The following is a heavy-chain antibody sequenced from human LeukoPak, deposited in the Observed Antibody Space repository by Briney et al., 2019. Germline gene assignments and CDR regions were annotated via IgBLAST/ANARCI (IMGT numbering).Heavy chain of an antibody. CDR3: ARSSTPGVAFDY. D-gene: IGHD5/OR15-5a*01. CDR1: GGSNSSYY. Sequence: SETLSLTCTVSGGSNSSYYWSWIRQPPGKGLEWIGYIYTSGSTNYNPSLKSRVTISVDTSKNQFSLKLSSVTAADTAAYYCARSSTPGVAFDYWGQGTLVTVSS. J-gene: IGHJ4*02. CDR2: IYTSGST. V-gene: IGHV4-4*09.